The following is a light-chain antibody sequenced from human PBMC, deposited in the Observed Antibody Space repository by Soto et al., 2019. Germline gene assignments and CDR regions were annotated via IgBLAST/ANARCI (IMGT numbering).Light chain of an antibody. CDR1: SSNVGGYNY. V-gene: IGLV2-11*01. CDR2: DAS. Sequence: QSALTQPRSVSASPGQSVTISCTGTSSNVGGYNYVSWYQKNPGKAPKLMIYDASKRPSGVPDRFSGSKSGNAASLTISGLQAEDEADYYFCSYAASYTLVFGGGTQLTV. J-gene: IGLJ2*01. CDR3: CSYAASYTLV.